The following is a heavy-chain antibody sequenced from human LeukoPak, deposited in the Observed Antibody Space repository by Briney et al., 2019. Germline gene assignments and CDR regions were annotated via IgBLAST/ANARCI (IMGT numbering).Heavy chain of an antibody. J-gene: IGHJ4*02. V-gene: IGHV3-23*01. CDR2: IRADGITT. CDR1: GFTFSSYA. Sequence: PGGSLRLSCAASGFTFSSYAMNWVRQAPGKGLEWVSGIRADGITTYYADSVKGRFTISRDNSKNTVWLQMNSLRAEDTAIYYCANDLGWIQLNLGRGQGTLVTVSS. D-gene: IGHD5-18*01. CDR3: ANDLGWIQLNLG.